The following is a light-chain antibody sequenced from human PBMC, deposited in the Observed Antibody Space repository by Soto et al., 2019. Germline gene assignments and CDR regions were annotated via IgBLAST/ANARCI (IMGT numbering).Light chain of an antibody. V-gene: IGLV2-14*01. J-gene: IGLJ1*01. Sequence: QSVLTQPASVSGSPGQSITISCTGTSSDVGTYNYVSWYQQHPGKAPKLMIYDVSNRPSGVSNSFSGSKSGNTASLTISGLQSEDEADYYCISYTSSSTLHYVFGTGTKVTVL. CDR3: ISYTSSSTLHYV. CDR1: SSDVGTYNY. CDR2: DVS.